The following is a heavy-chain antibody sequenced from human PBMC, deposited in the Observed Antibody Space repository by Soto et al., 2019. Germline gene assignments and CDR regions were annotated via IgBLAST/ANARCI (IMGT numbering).Heavy chain of an antibody. CDR3: ASSRAKWLNP. Sequence: QVQLQQWGAGLLQPSETLSLTCAVYGGSFSGYYWSWIRQPPGKGLEWIGEINHSGSTNYNPSLKSRVTISVDTSKNQFSLKLSSVTAADTAVYYCASSRAKWLNPWGQGTLVTVSS. J-gene: IGHJ5*02. CDR1: GGSFSGYY. CDR2: INHSGST. V-gene: IGHV4-34*01.